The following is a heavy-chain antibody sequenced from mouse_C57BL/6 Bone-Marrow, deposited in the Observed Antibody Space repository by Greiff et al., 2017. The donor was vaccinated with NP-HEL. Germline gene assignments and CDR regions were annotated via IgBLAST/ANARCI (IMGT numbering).Heavy chain of an antibody. D-gene: IGHD2-1*01. CDR3: ARILGNPMTYAMDY. CDR2: INPNNGGS. V-gene: IGHV1-22*01. CDR1: GYTFTDYN. Sequence: EVQLQQSGPELVKPGASVKMSCKASGYTFTDYNMHWVKQSHGKSLEWIGHINPNNGGSSYNQKFKGKATLTVNKSSSTAYMDLRMLTSEDSAVYYCARILGNPMTYAMDYWGQGTSVTVSS. J-gene: IGHJ4*01.